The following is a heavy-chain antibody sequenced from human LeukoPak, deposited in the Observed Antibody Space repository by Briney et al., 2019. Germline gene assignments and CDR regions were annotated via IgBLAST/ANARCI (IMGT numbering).Heavy chain of an antibody. J-gene: IGHJ5*02. CDR1: GGSISSSSYY. D-gene: IGHD3-10*01. V-gene: IGHV4-39*01. Sequence: SETLSLTCTVSGGSISSSSYYWGWIRQPPGKGLEWIGSIYYSGSTYYNPSLKSRVTISVDTSKNQFSLKLSSVTAADTAVYYCARGHGGGGSSDWFDPWGQGTLVTVSS. CDR3: ARGHGGGGSSDWFDP. CDR2: IYYSGST.